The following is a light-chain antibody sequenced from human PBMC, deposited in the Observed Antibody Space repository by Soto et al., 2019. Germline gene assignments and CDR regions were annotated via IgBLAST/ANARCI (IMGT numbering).Light chain of an antibody. CDR2: AAS. V-gene: IGKV1-39*01. CDR3: QQSYSTPRT. CDR1: QSISSY. J-gene: IGKJ1*01. Sequence: DIQLTQSPSSLSASIGDRVTITCRASQSISSYLNWYQQKPGKAPKLLIYAASSLQSGVPSRFSGSGSGTDFTLTSSVLQPEDFATYYCQQSYSTPRTFGQGTKVDSK.